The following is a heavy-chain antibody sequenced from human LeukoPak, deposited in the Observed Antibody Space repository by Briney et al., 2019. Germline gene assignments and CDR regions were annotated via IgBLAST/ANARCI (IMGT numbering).Heavy chain of an antibody. V-gene: IGHV4-59*01. J-gene: IGHJ3*02. Sequence: PSETLSLTCTVSGGSISSYYWSWIRQPPGKGLEWIGYIYYGGSTNYNPSLKSRVTISVDTSKNHFSRQLSSVTAADTAVYYCARVSLWFGAYAFDIWGQGTMLTVSS. CDR2: IYYGGST. CDR3: ARVSLWFGAYAFDI. CDR1: GGSISSYY. D-gene: IGHD3-10*01.